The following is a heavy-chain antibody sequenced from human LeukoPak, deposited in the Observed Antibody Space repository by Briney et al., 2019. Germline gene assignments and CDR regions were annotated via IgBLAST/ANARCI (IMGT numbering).Heavy chain of an antibody. V-gene: IGHV3-21*01. D-gene: IGHD2-2*01. Sequence: GGSLRLSCAASGFTFSTYTMDWVRQAPGKGLEWVSSISSGGSYTYYTDSVKGRFTISRDNAKNSLYLQMSSLRAEDTAVYYCAKEGRSTTPGYWGQGTLVTVSS. CDR2: ISSGGSYT. CDR3: AKEGRSTTPGY. J-gene: IGHJ4*02. CDR1: GFTFSTYT.